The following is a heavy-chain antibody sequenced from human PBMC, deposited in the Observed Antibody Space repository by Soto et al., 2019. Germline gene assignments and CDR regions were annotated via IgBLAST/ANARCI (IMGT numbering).Heavy chain of an antibody. CDR1: GGSISSGGYY. Sequence: SETLSLTCTVSGGSISSGGYYWSWIRQHPGKGLEWIGYIYYSGSTYYNPSLKSRVTISVDTSKNQFSLKLSSVTAADTAVYYCAREADGSGSNFDYWGQGTLVTVSS. J-gene: IGHJ4*02. V-gene: IGHV4-31*03. D-gene: IGHD3-10*01. CDR3: AREADGSGSNFDY. CDR2: IYYSGST.